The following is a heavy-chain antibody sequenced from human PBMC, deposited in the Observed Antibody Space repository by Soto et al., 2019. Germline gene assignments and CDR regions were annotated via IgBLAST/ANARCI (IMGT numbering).Heavy chain of an antibody. D-gene: IGHD2-21*01. CDR2: IIPIFGTA. CDR3: ARAQRRDCYNFRIVLNYYFDY. J-gene: IGHJ4*02. Sequence: QVQLVQSGAEVKKPGSSVKVSCKASGGTFSSYAISWVRQAPGQGLEWMGGIIPIFGTANYAQKFQGRVTITADESTSTAYMELSSLRSEDTAVYYCARAQRRDCYNFRIVLNYYFDYWGQGTLVTVSS. V-gene: IGHV1-69*01. CDR1: GGTFSSYA.